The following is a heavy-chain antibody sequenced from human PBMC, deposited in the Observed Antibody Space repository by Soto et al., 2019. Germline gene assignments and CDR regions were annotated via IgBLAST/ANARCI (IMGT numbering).Heavy chain of an antibody. CDR1: GFTFSSYA. CDR2: ISHDGSNK. CDR3: AREFGLSAGGSTRGYFLH. D-gene: IGHD1-26*01. Sequence: QVQLVESGGGVIQPGRSLRLSCVVSGFTFSSYAMNWVRQVPGKGLEWVAVISHDGSNKYYPDSVKGRFTISRDNSMNTLYLQMNSLTVEDTAVYYCAREFGLSAGGSTRGYFLHWGQCTQVTVSA. V-gene: IGHV3-30-3*01. J-gene: IGHJ1*01.